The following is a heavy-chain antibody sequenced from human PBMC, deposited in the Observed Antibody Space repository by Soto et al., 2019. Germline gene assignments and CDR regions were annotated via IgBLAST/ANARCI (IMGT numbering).Heavy chain of an antibody. CDR2: IYYSGST. D-gene: IGHD3-16*01. V-gene: IGHV4-59*01. CDR3: ARSLGRVYDYVWGSYNWFDP. CDR1: GGSISSYY. J-gene: IGHJ5*02. Sequence: SETLSLTCTVSGGSISSYYWSWIRQPPGKGLEWIGYIYYSGSTNYNPSLKSRVTISVDTSKNQFSLKLSSVTAADTAVYYCARSLGRVYDYVWGSYNWFDPWGQGTLVTVSS.